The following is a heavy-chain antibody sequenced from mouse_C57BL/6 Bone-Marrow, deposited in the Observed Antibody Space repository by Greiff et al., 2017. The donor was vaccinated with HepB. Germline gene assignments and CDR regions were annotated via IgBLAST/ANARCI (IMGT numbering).Heavy chain of an antibody. V-gene: IGHV5-12*01. D-gene: IGHD2-3*01. J-gene: IGHJ3*01. Sequence: EVQRVEPGGGLVQPGASLKLSCAASGFTFSDYYMYWVRQTPEKRLEWVAYISNCGGSTYYPDTVKGRFTISRDNAKNTLYLQMSRLQSEDTAMYYCGKHDDGPAWFAYWGQGTLVTVSA. CDR3: GKHDDGPAWFAY. CDR2: ISNCGGST. CDR1: GFTFSDYY.